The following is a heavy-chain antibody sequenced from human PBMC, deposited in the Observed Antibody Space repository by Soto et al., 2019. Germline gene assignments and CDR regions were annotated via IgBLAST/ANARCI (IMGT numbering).Heavy chain of an antibody. J-gene: IGHJ4*02. CDR3: ARGGYSNYYSRNYYFDY. CDR2: IYYSGIT. D-gene: IGHD4-4*01. CDR1: GDSISSGGYY. V-gene: IGHV4-30-4*01. Sequence: SETLSLTCTVSGDSISSGGYYWTCIRQPPGRGLEWIGYIYYSGITYYNPPLKSRVTISVDTSKSQFSLRLNSVTAADTAVYYCARGGYSNYYSRNYYFDYWGQGTRVTVSS.